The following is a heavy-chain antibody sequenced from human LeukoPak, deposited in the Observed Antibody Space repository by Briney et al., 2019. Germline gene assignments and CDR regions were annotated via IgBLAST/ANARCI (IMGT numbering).Heavy chain of an antibody. V-gene: IGHV4-31*03. CDR3: ARDQHGYCSGTSCYGYYYYMDV. D-gene: IGHD2-2*01. Sequence: SETLSLTCTVSGGSINSDGYYWSWIRQHPGKGLEWIGYIYYSGSTYYNPSLKSRVTISVDTSKNQFSLRLRSVTAADTAVYYCARDQHGYCSGTSCYGYYYYMDVWGKGTTVTVSS. CDR1: GGSINSDGYY. CDR2: IYYSGST. J-gene: IGHJ6*03.